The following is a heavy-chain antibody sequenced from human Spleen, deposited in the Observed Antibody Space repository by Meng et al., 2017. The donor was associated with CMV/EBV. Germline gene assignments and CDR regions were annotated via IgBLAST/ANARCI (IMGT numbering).Heavy chain of an antibody. CDR3: ARGIPFYCSSTSCYFDWFDP. V-gene: IGHV3-74*01. CDR2: INSDGSST. CDR1: GFTFSSYW. D-gene: IGHD2-2*01. J-gene: IGHJ5*02. Sequence: GGSLRLSCAASGFTFSSYWMHWVRQAPGKGLVWVSRINSDGSSTSYADSVKGQFTISRDNAKNTLYLQMNSLRAEDTAVYYCARGIPFYCSSTSCYFDWFDPWGQGTLVTVSS.